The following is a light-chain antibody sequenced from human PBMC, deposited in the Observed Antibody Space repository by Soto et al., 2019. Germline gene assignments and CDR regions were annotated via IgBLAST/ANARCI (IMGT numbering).Light chain of an antibody. CDR3: SSYTSSFTVV. CDR2: EVS. J-gene: IGLJ2*01. Sequence: QSALTQPASVSGSPGQSITISCTGTSSDVGGYNYVSWYQQHPGKAPKLMIYEVSNRPSGVSNRFSGSKPGNTASLTISGLQAEDEADYYCSSYTSSFTVVFGGGTQLTVL. CDR1: SSDVGGYNY. V-gene: IGLV2-14*01.